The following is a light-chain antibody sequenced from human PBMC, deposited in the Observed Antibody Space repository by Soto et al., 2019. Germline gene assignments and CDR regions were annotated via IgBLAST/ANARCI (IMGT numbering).Light chain of an antibody. J-gene: IGLJ1*01. CDR2: SNN. CDR3: QSYDSSLSGFYV. Sequence: QSVLTQPPSASGTPGQRVTISCSGSSSNIGSNYVYWYQQLPGTAPKLLIYSNNQRPSGVPDRFSGSKSGTSASLAISGLRSEDEADYYCQSYDSSLSGFYVFGTGTKVTVL. CDR1: SSNIGSNY. V-gene: IGLV1-47*02.